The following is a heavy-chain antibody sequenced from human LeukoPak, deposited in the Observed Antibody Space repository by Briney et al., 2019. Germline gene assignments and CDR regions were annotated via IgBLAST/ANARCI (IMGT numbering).Heavy chain of an antibody. D-gene: IGHD1-26*01. V-gene: IGHV4-59*08. CDR1: GASITGYY. Sequence: SETLSLTCTVSGASITGYYWSWIRQPPGKGLEWIGYIYYSGTTNHNPSLKSRVTISVDTSKNQFSLKLSSVSAADTAVYYCARHGRSGGYCTWFDPWGQGTLVTVSS. J-gene: IGHJ5*02. CDR3: ARHGRSGGYCTWFDP. CDR2: IYYSGTT.